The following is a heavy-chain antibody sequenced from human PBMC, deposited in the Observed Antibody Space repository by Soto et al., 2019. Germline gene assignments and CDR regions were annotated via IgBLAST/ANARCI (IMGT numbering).Heavy chain of an antibody. CDR2: IIPIFGTA. D-gene: IGHD5-12*01. CDR1: GGTFSSYA. J-gene: IGHJ4*02. CDR3: AREERDGYNSYYFDY. V-gene: IGHV1-69*01. Sequence: QVQLVESGAEVKKPGSSVKVSCKASGGTFSSYAISWVRQAPGQGLEWMGGIIPIFGTANYAQKFQGRVTITADESTSTAYMELSSLRSEDTAVYYCAREERDGYNSYYFDYWGQGTLVTVSS.